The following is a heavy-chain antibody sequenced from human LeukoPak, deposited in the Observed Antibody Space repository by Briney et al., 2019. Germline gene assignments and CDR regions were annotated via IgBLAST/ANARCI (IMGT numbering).Heavy chain of an antibody. CDR2: INAGNGNT. Sequence: ASVKVSCKASGGTFSSYAISWVRQAPGQRLEWMGWINAGNGNTKYSQKFQGRVTITRDTSASTAYMELSSLRSEDTAVYYCARATYYCSSTSCYGATYFDYWGQGPLVTVSS. V-gene: IGHV1-3*01. CDR3: ARATYYCSSTSCYGATYFDY. D-gene: IGHD2-2*01. J-gene: IGHJ4*02. CDR1: GGTFSSYA.